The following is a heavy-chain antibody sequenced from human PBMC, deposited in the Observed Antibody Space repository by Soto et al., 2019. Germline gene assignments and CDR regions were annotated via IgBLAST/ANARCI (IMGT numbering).Heavy chain of an antibody. CDR1: GFTFSSYG. D-gene: IGHD3-10*01. J-gene: IGHJ1*01. V-gene: IGHV3-33*01. CDR2: IWYDGSNK. CDR3: AREKNYGFQH. Sequence: QVQLVESGGGVVQPGRSQRLSCAASGFTFSSYGMHWVRQAPGKGLEWVAVIWYDGSNKYYADSVKGRFTISRDNSKNTLYLQMNSLRAEDTAVYYCAREKNYGFQHWGQGTLVTVSS.